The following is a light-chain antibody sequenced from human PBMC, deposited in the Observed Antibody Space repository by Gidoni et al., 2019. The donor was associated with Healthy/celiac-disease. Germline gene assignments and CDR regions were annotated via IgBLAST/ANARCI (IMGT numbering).Light chain of an antibody. V-gene: IGKV3-15*01. CDR2: GAS. CDR1: QSVSSN. Sequence: EIVMTQSPANLSVSPGERATLSCRASQSVSSNLAWYQQKPGQAPRLLIYGASTRATGIPARFSGSVSGTEFTLTISSLPSEDFAVYYCQQYNNLPRTFGQGTKLEIK. CDR3: QQYNNLPRT. J-gene: IGKJ2*01.